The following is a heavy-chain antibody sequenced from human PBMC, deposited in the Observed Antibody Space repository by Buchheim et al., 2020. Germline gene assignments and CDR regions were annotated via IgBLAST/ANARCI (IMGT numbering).Heavy chain of an antibody. J-gene: IGHJ6*02. CDR3: ARAAYYYDSSGYYPRFYYYYYGMDV. CDR1: GFTFSSYW. D-gene: IGHD3-22*01. V-gene: IGHV3-74*01. Sequence: EVQLVESGGGLVQPGGSLRLSCAASGFTFSSYWMHWVRQAPGKGLVWVSRINSDGSSTSYADSVKGRFTISRDNAKNTLYLQMKSLRAEDTAVYYCARAAYYYDSSGYYPRFYYYYYGMDVWGQGTT. CDR2: INSDGSST.